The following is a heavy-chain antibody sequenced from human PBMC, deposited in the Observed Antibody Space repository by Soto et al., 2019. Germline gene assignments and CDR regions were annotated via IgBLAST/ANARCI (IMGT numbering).Heavy chain of an antibody. J-gene: IGHJ4*02. CDR1: GGSISSGGYY. CDR2: IYYSGST. D-gene: IGHD3-10*01. V-gene: IGHV4-31*03. CDR3: ARGVTMVRGVIHTPDFGY. Sequence: QVQLQESGPGLVKPSQTLSLTFTVSGGSISSGGYYWSWIRQHPGKGLEWIGYIYYSGSTYYNPSLKSRVTISVDTSKNQFSLKLSSVTAADTAVYYCARGVTMVRGVIHTPDFGYWGQGTLVTVSS.